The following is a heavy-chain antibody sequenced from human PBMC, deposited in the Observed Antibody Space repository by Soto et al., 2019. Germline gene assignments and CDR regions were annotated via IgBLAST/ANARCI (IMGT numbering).Heavy chain of an antibody. CDR2: INLDSGGT. CDR3: AGNYYDSSGYYYVDY. CDR1: GFTFTGYY. D-gene: IGHD3-22*01. Sequence: VPVKVSCKASGFTFTGYYMHCVRQAHGQGLEWMGWINLDSGGTNYAQKFQGRVTMTRDTSISTAYMELSRLRSDDTAVYYCAGNYYDSSGYYYVDYWGQGTLVTVSS. V-gene: IGHV1-2*02. J-gene: IGHJ4*02.